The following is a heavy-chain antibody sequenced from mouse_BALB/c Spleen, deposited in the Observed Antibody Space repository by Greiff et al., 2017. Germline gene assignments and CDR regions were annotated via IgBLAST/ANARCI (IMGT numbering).Heavy chain of an antibody. CDR2: IDPANGNT. J-gene: IGHJ1*01. Sequence: VQLQQSGAELVKPGASVKLSCTASGFNIKDTYMHWVKQRPEQGLEWIGRIDPANGNTKYDPKFQGKATITADTSSNTAYLQLSSLTSEDTAVYYCALYYGNDDWYFDVWGEGTTVTVSS. V-gene: IGHV14-3*02. D-gene: IGHD2-2*01. CDR1: GFNIKDTY. CDR3: ALYYGNDDWYFDV.